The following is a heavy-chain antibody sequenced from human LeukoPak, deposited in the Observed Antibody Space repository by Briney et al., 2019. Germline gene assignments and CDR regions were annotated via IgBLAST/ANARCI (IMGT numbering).Heavy chain of an antibody. CDR1: GGTFSSYA. V-gene: IGHV1-2*02. Sequence: ASVKVSCKASGGTFSSYAISWVRQAPGQGLEWMGWINPKNGDTDYPQKFQGRVTMTRDTSISTAHMELSRLRYDDTAVYYCARKSSGSGTYTYWGQGTLVTVSS. CDR2: INPKNGDT. D-gene: IGHD3-10*01. CDR3: ARKSSGSGTYTY. J-gene: IGHJ4*02.